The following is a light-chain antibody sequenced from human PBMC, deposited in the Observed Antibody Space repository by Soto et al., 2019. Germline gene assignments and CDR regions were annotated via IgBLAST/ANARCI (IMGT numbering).Light chain of an antibody. J-gene: IGLJ1*01. V-gene: IGLV2-14*03. CDR2: DVS. CDR1: SSDVGGYNY. Sequence: QSALTQPASVSGSPGQSITISCTGTSSDVGGYNYVSWYQQHPGKAPKFMIYDVSSRPSGVSNRFSGSKSGNTASLTISGLQAEEEADYYCCSYTTSNTRQIVFGTGTKVTVL. CDR3: CSYTTSNTRQIV.